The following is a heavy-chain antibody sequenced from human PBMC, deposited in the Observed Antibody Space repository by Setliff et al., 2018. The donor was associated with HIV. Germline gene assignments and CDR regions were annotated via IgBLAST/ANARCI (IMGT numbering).Heavy chain of an antibody. V-gene: IGHV4-4*08. CDR1: GGSISSYY. D-gene: IGHD4-4*01. J-gene: IGHJ4*02. CDR3: ARVLDYSNPGYFDY. CDR2: IYTSGST. Sequence: SETLSLTCTVSGGSISSYYWSWIRQPPGKGLEWIGYIYTSGSTNYNPSLKSRVTISVDTSKNQFSLKLSSVTAADTAVYYCARVLDYSNPGYFDYWGQGTLVTVSS.